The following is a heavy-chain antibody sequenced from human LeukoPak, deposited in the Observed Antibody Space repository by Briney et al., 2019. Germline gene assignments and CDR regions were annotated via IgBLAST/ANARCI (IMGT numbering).Heavy chain of an antibody. CDR3: ASGDRYYYDSSGYGEPFDY. CDR2: INHSGST. Sequence: SETLSLTCAVYGGSFSGYYWGWIRQPPGKGLEWIGEINHSGSTNYNPSLKSRVTISVDTSKNQFSLKLSSVTAADTAVYYCASGDRYYYDSSGYGEPFDYWGQGTLVTVSS. D-gene: IGHD3-22*01. V-gene: IGHV4-34*01. J-gene: IGHJ4*02. CDR1: GGSFSGYY.